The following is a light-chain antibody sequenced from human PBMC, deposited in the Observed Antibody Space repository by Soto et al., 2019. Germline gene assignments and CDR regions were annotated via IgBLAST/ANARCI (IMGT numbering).Light chain of an antibody. J-gene: IGKJ2*01. CDR1: QIITNNL. CDR2: GTS. CDR3: QQYGTSPYP. Sequence: DIVLTQSPGTLSFSPGDRATLSCRASQIITNNLLAWYQHRPGQAPRHLIYGTSSRAADITDRFTGSGSGTDFTLPIKKVDPDDFAVYSYQQYGTSPYPFCQGARLYFK. V-gene: IGKV3-20*01.